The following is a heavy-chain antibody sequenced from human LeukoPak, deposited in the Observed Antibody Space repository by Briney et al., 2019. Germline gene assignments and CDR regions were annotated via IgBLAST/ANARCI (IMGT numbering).Heavy chain of an antibody. V-gene: IGHV4-31*03. J-gene: IGHJ2*01. Sequence: PSQTLSLTCTVSGGSISSGGYYWSWIRQHPGKGLGWIGYIYYSGSTYYNPSLKSRVTISVDTSKNQFSLKLSSVTAADTAVYYCARGSPDYGDLRYWYFDLWGRGTLVTASS. CDR1: GGSISSGGYY. D-gene: IGHD4-17*01. CDR2: IYYSGST. CDR3: ARGSPDYGDLRYWYFDL.